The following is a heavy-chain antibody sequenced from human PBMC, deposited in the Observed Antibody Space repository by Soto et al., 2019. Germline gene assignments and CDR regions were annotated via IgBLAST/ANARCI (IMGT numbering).Heavy chain of an antibody. CDR3: ARGSSIAGLYYGMDV. CDR1: GGSISSGGYY. V-gene: IGHV4-31*03. D-gene: IGHD6-6*01. CDR2: NYYSGIT. J-gene: IGHJ6*02. Sequence: QVQLQESGPGLVKPSQTLSLTCTVSGGSISSGGYYWTWIRQHPGKGLEWIGYNYYSGITYYNPSLKSRVTISLDTSKNQFSLKLSSVPAADTAVYYCARGSSIAGLYYGMDVWGQGITVTVSS.